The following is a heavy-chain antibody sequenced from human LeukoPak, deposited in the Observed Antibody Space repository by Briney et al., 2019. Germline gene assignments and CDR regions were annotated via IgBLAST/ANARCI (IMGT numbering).Heavy chain of an antibody. J-gene: IGHJ5*02. CDR1: GYTFTSYD. CDR2: MNPNSGNT. V-gene: IGHV1-8*01. CDR3: ARDMVRGVNNWFDP. Sequence: PAASVKVSCKASGYTFTSYDINWVRQATGQGLEWMGWMNPNSGNTGYAQKFQGRVTMTRNTSISTAYMELSSLRSEDTAVYYCARDMVRGVNNWFDPWGQGTLVTVSS. D-gene: IGHD3-10*01.